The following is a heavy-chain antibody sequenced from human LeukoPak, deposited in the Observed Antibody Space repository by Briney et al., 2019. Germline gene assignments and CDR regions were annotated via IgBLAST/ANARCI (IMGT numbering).Heavy chain of an antibody. CDR3: ARQSVAGTIYGAFDI. CDR1: GGSFSGYY. CDR2: INHSGST. V-gene: IGHV4-34*01. Sequence: SETLSLTCAVYGGSFSGYYWSWIRQPPGKGLEWIGEINHSGSTNYNPSLKSRVTISVDTSKNQFSLKLSSVTAADTAVYYCARQSVAGTIYGAFDIWGQGTMVTVSS. J-gene: IGHJ3*02. D-gene: IGHD6-19*01.